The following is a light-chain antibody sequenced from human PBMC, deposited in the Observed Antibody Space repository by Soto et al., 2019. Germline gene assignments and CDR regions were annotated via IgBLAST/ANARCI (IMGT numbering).Light chain of an antibody. CDR1: QDINKY. Sequence: DIQLTQSPSFLSASVGDRVTITCRVSQDINKYLAWYQQKPGEAPKLLIYFVSTLQSGVPSSFSGSGSGTEFTLTISDLQPEDFATYYCQHLTAYPITFGQGTRLEIK. CDR3: QHLTAYPIT. J-gene: IGKJ5*01. CDR2: FVS. V-gene: IGKV1-9*01.